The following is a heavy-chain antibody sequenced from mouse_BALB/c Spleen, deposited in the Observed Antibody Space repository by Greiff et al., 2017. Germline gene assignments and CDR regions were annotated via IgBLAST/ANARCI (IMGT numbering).Heavy chain of an antibody. CDR1: GFSLTGYG. Sequence: VQLVESGPGLVAPSQSLSITCTVSGFSLTGYGVNWVRQPPGKGLEWLGMIWGDGSTDYNSALKSRLSISKDNSKSQVFLKMNSLQTDDTARYYCAREGPYGYDGVFAYWGQGTLVTVSA. J-gene: IGHJ3*01. CDR2: IWGDGST. CDR3: AREGPYGYDGVFAY. V-gene: IGHV2-6-7*01. D-gene: IGHD2-2*01.